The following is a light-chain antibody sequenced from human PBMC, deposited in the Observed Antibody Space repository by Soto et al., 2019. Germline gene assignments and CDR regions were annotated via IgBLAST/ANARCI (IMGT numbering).Light chain of an antibody. V-gene: IGLV2-14*01. J-gene: IGLJ2*01. CDR3: SSYTSSSTLEVV. Sequence: QSALTQPASVSGSPGQSITISCTGTSSDVGGYNYVSWYQQHPGKAPTLMIYDVSNRPSGVSNRFSGSKSGNTASLTISGRQAEDEADYYCSSYTSSSTLEVVFGGGTKLTVL. CDR1: SSDVGGYNY. CDR2: DVS.